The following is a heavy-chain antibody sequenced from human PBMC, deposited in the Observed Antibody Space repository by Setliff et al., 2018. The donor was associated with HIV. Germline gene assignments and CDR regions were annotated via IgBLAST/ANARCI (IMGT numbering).Heavy chain of an antibody. J-gene: IGHJ6*03. Sequence: SETLSLTCTVSGGPLSSYYWNWIRQPPGKGLEWIGDIDHTGSTNYNLSLKSRITMSADPSKNQFSLKVRSVIAADTALYYCARGQNYGSPYFYYMDVWATGTTVTVSS. D-gene: IGHD3-10*01. V-gene: IGHV4-59*12. CDR3: ARGQNYGSPYFYYMDV. CDR2: IDHTGST. CDR1: GGPLSSYY.